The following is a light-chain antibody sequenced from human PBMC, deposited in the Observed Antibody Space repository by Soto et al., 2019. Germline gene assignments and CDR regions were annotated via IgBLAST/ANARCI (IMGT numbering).Light chain of an antibody. CDR2: GNS. V-gene: IGLV1-40*01. CDR3: QSSDSSHVV. J-gene: IGLJ2*01. Sequence: QSVLTQPPSVSGAPGQRVTISSTGRSSNIGAGYDVHWYQQLPGTAPKLLIYGNSNRPSGVPDRFSGSKSGTSASLAITGLQAQDEADYYCQSSDSSHVVFGGGTKLTVL. CDR1: SSNIGAGYD.